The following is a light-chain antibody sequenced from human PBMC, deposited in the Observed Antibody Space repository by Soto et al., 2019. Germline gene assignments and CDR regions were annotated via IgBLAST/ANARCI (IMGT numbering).Light chain of an antibody. CDR3: QLYNTFSSPT. CDR1: QSINIW. V-gene: IGKV1-5*01. Sequence: DIQMTQSPSTLSASVGDRVTITCRASQSINIWLAWYQQKPGKAPNVLIYDASTLQSGVPSRFSGSGSGTQFTLTISSLQPDDFATYYCQLYNTFSSPTFGQGTKLEI. CDR2: DAS. J-gene: IGKJ2*01.